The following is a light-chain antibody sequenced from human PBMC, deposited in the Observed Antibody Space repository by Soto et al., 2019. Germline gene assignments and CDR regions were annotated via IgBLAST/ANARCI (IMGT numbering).Light chain of an antibody. CDR2: GNN. Sequence: QSVLTQPPSASGSPVQRVTISCSGSSSNIGSNTVNWYQQLPGTAPKLLIYGNNQRPSGVPDRFSGSKSGTSASLAISGLQSEDEADYYCATCDDSLNGLWVFGGGTKVTVL. V-gene: IGLV1-44*01. CDR1: SSNIGSNT. CDR3: ATCDDSLNGLWV. J-gene: IGLJ3*02.